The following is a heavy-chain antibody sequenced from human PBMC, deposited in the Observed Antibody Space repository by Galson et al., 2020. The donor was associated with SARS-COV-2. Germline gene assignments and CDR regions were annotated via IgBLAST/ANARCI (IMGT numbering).Heavy chain of an antibody. J-gene: IGHJ4*02. CDR1: GFSLNTRGMS. D-gene: IGHD2-21*01. Sequence: SGPTLVKPTQTLTLTCTFSGFSLNTRGMSVNWIRQPPGKALEWLARIDWDDDKYYSTSLRTRLTISKDTSKNQVVLTMTNMEPVDTATYYCARMGDIYGGRHFDYWGQGMLVSVSS. V-gene: IGHV2-70*11. CDR3: ARMGDIYGGRHFDY. CDR2: IDWDDDK.